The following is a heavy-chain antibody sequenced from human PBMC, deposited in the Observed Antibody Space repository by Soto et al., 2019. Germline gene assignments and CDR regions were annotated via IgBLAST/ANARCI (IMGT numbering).Heavy chain of an antibody. CDR3: ARLVGYSGYDTDCYYYYYMDV. J-gene: IGHJ6*03. D-gene: IGHD5-12*01. V-gene: IGHV5-51*01. CDR1: GYSFTSYW. Sequence: ESLNISCKGSGYSFTSYWIGLVRQMPGKGLEWMGIIYPGDSDTRYSPSFQGQVTISADKSISTAYLHWSSLKASDTAMYYCARLVGYSGYDTDCYYYYYMDVWGKGTTVTVSS. CDR2: IYPGDSDT.